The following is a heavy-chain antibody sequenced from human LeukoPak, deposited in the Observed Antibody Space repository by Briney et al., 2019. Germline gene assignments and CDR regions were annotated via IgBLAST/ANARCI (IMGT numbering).Heavy chain of an antibody. CDR3: ARGGVNNDSTVLSDAFAI. D-gene: IGHD3-22*01. J-gene: IGHJ3*02. CDR1: GYTFTGYY. V-gene: IGHV1-2*02. Sequence: ASLKLSCKASGYTFTGYYMHWVRQASGHGLEWKGWINPNSGGTNYAQKFQGRVTMTRDTSISTAYMELSRLRYDDTAVYYCARGGVNNDSTVLSDAFAIWGQGTMVTVSS. CDR2: INPNSGGT.